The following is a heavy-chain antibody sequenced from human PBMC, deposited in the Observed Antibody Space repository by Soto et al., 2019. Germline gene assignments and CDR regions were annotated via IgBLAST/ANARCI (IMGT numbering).Heavy chain of an antibody. CDR2: INWNGGST. V-gene: IGHV3-20*04. D-gene: IGHD3-3*01. Sequence: GGSLRLSCAASGFTFDDYGMSWVRQAPGKGLEWVSGINWNGGSTGYADSVKGRFTISRDNAKNSLYLQMNSLRAEDTALYYCARDRITIFGVVNPDAFDIWGQGTMVTVSS. J-gene: IGHJ3*02. CDR1: GFTFDDYG. CDR3: ARDRITIFGVVNPDAFDI.